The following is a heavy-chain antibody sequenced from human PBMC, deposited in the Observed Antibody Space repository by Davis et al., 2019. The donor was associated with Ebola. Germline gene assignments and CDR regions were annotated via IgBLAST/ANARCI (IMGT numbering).Heavy chain of an antibody. CDR3: ARAQFPTTSDH. J-gene: IGHJ4*02. D-gene: IGHD1-1*01. CDR1: GYTFTSYG. V-gene: IGHV1-18*04. CDR2: INPHNGNT. Sequence: ASVKVSCKASGYTFTSYGITWVRQAPGQGLEWMGWINPHNGNTNYAQNVQGRVTMTTDTTTSTAYMEVGILRSDDTAVYYCARAQFPTTSDHWGQGTLVTVSS.